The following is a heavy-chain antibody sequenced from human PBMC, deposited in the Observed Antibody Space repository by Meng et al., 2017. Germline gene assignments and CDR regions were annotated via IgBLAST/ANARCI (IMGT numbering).Heavy chain of an antibody. CDR1: GGSISSRY. CDR3: ARDPYGCGRDCYPI. CDR2: FHTSAST. V-gene: IGHV4-4*07. J-gene: IGHJ3*02. Sequence: QVQWQESGPGLGKPSETLSLPCIVSGGSISSRYWSWIRQPAGKGLEWIGRFHTSASTDYNPSLKSRVTMSVDTSKNQFSLKLTSVTAADTAVYYCARDPYGCGRDCYPIWGQGTMVTVSS. D-gene: IGHD2-21*02.